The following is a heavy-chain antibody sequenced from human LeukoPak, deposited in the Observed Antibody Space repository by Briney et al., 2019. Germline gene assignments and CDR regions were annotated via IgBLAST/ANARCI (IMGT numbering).Heavy chain of an antibody. CDR2: ISSSSSYI. J-gene: IGHJ5*02. Sequence: KSGGSLRLSCAASGLTFSSYSMTWVRQAPGKGLEWVSSISSSSSYIYYADSVKGRFTISRDNAKNSLYLQMNSLRAEDTAVYYCAREWVAARPWFDPWGQGTLVTVSS. V-gene: IGHV3-21*01. D-gene: IGHD6-6*01. CDR3: AREWVAARPWFDP. CDR1: GLTFSSYS.